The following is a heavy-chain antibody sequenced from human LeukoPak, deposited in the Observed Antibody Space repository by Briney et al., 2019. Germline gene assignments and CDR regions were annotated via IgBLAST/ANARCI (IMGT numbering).Heavy chain of an antibody. V-gene: IGHV3-48*03. CDR2: ISSTAGTI. D-gene: IGHD6-19*01. Sequence: QAGGSLRLSCAASGFTFRSYEMNWVRQAPGKGLERLSYISSTAGTIVYADSVKGRFTISRDNAKDSLFLQMSSLRVEDTAVYYCGRDASSGSDDAFDNWGQGTMVTVSS. J-gene: IGHJ3*02. CDR1: GFTFRSYE. CDR3: GRDASSGSDDAFDN.